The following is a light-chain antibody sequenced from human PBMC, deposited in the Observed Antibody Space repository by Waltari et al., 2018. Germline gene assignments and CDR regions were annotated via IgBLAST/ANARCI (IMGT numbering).Light chain of an antibody. J-gene: IGKJ2*01. CDR2: KVS. CDR1: QRLVYSDGNPD. Sequence: DAVLTQSPLSLPVTLGQPAPIPCRSSQRLVYSDGNPDLNWFQQRPGQSPRRLIYKVSDRDSGVPDRFSGSGSGTDFTLKISRVEAEDVGVYYCMQGTHWPYTFGQGTKVEIK. CDR3: MQGTHWPYT. V-gene: IGKV2-30*01.